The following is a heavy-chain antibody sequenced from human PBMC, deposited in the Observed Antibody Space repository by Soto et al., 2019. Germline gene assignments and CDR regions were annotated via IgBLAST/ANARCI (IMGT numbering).Heavy chain of an antibody. V-gene: IGHV1-18*01. CDR2: INPSDGNR. D-gene: IGHD3-22*01. J-gene: IGHJ4*02. Sequence: ASVKVSCTASGYTLTNYGINWVRQAPGQGLEWMGWINPSDGNRIFAQKFEDRVTMTTATSTNTVFLELRSLKSDDTAIYYCARDRLRGYDSSGFYSWGQGTMVTVS. CDR3: ARDRLRGYDSSGFYS. CDR1: GYTLTNYG.